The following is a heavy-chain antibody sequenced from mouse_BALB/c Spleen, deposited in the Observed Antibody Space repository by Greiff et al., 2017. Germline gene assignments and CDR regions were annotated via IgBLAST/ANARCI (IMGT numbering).Heavy chain of an antibody. Sequence: EVQGVESGGGLVKPGGSLKLSCAASGFAFSSYDMSWVRQTPEKRLEWVAYISSGGGSTYYPDTVKGRFTISRDNAKNTLYLQMSSLKSEDTAMYYCARQSWDGNAYWGQGTLVTVSA. CDR3: ARQSWDGNAY. CDR2: ISSGGGST. V-gene: IGHV5-12-1*01. D-gene: IGHD4-1*01. J-gene: IGHJ3*01. CDR1: GFAFSSYD.